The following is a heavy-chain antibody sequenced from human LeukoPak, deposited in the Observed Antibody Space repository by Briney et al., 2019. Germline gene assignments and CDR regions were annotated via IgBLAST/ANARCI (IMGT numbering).Heavy chain of an antibody. J-gene: IGHJ5*02. CDR1: GYAFFGYW. D-gene: IGHD1-26*01. CDR2: IYPDDSRT. V-gene: IGHV5-51*01. Sequence: GGSLKISCRGSGYAFFGYWIGWVRQMPGKSLEWMGIIYPDDSRTEYSPSFQGQVTMSADKSMSTAYLQWSSLKASDTAMYYCARFSGRLLADNWFDPWGQGTLVTVSS. CDR3: ARFSGRLLADNWFDP.